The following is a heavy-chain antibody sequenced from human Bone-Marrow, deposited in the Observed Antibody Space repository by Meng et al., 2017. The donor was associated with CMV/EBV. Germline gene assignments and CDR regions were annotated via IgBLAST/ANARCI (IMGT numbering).Heavy chain of an antibody. Sequence: QVQLQESGPGLVKPSXXLSLTCTVSGGSISSYYCSWIRQPGGKGLEWIGRIDTSGSTNYNPSLKSRVTMSVDTSKNQFSLKLSSVTAADTAVYYCARAQWLATEFDYWGQGTLVTVSS. CDR2: IDTSGST. V-gene: IGHV4-4*07. J-gene: IGHJ4*02. CDR3: ARAQWLATEFDY. D-gene: IGHD6-19*01. CDR1: GGSISSYY.